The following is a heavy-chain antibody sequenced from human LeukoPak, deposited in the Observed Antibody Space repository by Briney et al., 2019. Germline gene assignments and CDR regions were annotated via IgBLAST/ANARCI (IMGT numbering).Heavy chain of an antibody. CDR3: ARAPLLYCGGDCYQYYFDY. V-gene: IGHV4-59*01. CDR1: GGSISSYY. Sequence: SETLSLTCTVSGGSISSYYWSWIRQPPGKGLEWIGYIYYSGSTNYNPSLKSRVTISVDTSKNQFSLKLSSVTAADTAVYYCARAPLLYCGGDCYQYYFDYWGQGTLVTVSS. D-gene: IGHD2-21*02. J-gene: IGHJ4*02. CDR2: IYYSGST.